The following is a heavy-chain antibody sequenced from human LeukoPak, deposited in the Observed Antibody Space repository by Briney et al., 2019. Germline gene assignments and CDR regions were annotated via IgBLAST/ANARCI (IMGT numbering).Heavy chain of an antibody. CDR2: INHSGST. J-gene: IGHJ4*02. CDR3: ARDGIAAPR. CDR1: GGSFSGYY. V-gene: IGHV4-34*01. D-gene: IGHD6-13*01. Sequence: SETLSLTCAVYGGSFSGYYWSWIRQPPGKGLEWIGEINHSGSTNYNPSLKSRVTISVDTSKNQFSLKLSSVTAADTAVYYCARDGIAAPRWGQGTLVTVSS.